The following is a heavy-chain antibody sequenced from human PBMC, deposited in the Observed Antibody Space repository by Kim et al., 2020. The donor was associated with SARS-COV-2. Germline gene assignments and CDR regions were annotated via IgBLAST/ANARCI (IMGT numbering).Heavy chain of an antibody. J-gene: IGHJ4*02. CDR3: TTRIHSHFDY. V-gene: IGHV3-23*01. Sequence: YADSVKGRFTITRDNSKNTVYLKMHSLRAEDTDIYYCTTRIHSHFDYWGQGTLVTVSS. D-gene: IGHD5-18*01.